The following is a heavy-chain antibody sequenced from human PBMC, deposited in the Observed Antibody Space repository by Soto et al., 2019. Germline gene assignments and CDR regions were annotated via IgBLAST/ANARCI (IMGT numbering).Heavy chain of an antibody. V-gene: IGHV3-11*05. Sequence: QVQLVESGGGLVKPGGSLRLSCAASGFTFSDYYMSWIRQAPGKGLEWVSYISSSSSYTNYADSVKGRFTISRDNAKNSLYLHMNSLRAEDTAVYYCARDFDTAMDRYYGMDVWGQGTTVTVSS. J-gene: IGHJ6*02. CDR1: GFTFSDYY. CDR2: ISSSSSYT. CDR3: ARDFDTAMDRYYGMDV. D-gene: IGHD5-18*01.